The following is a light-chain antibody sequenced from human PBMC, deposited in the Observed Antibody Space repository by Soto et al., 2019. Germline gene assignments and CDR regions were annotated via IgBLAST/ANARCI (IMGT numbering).Light chain of an antibody. V-gene: IGKV3-15*01. J-gene: IGKJ2*01. Sequence: EIVMTQSPATLSVSPGERATLSCRASQSVSSNLAWYQQKPGQAPRLLFYGASTRATGIPARFSGSGSGTDFPLTISSLQSEDFEVYYCQQSNNWPYTFGQGTKLEIK. CDR3: QQSNNWPYT. CDR1: QSVSSN. CDR2: GAS.